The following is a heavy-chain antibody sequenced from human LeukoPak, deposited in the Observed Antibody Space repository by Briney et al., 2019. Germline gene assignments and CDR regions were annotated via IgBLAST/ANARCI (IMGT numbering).Heavy chain of an antibody. CDR1: GGTFSSYA. CDR3: ARDGGEGYDSSGFDY. D-gene: IGHD3-22*01. V-gene: IGHV1-69*13. J-gene: IGHJ4*02. Sequence: SVKVSCKASGGTFSSYAISWVRQAPGQGLEWMGGIIPIFGTANYAQKLQGRVTITADESTSTAYMELRSLRSEDTAVYYCARDGGEGYDSSGFDYWGQGTLVTVSS. CDR2: IIPIFGTA.